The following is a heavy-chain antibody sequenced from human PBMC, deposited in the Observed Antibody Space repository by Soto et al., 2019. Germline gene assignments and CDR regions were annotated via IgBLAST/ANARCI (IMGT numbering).Heavy chain of an antibody. J-gene: IGHJ5*02. Sequence: EVQLLESGGGLVQPGGSLRLSCAASGFTFSSYAMSWVRQAPGKGLEWVSAISGSGGSTYYADSVRGRFTISRDNSKNTLSLQMNSLRADDTAVYYCAKALAGGDLSFDPWGQGTLVTVS. CDR2: ISGSGGST. CDR1: GFTFSSYA. CDR3: AKALAGGDLSFDP. V-gene: IGHV3-23*01. D-gene: IGHD2-21*02.